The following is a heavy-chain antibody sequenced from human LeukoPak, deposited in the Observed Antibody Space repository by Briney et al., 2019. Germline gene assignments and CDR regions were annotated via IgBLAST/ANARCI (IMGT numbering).Heavy chain of an antibody. V-gene: IGHV4-59*04. CDR1: GGSISSYS. CDR3: ARDSRRELLHAFDI. CDR2: IYHSGST. Sequence: SETLSLTCTVSGGSISSYSWSWIRQPPGKGLEWIGSIYHSGSTYYNPSLKSRVIMSVDTSKNQFSLKLSSVTAADTAVYYCARDSRRELLHAFDIWGQGTMVTVSS. J-gene: IGHJ3*02. D-gene: IGHD1-26*01.